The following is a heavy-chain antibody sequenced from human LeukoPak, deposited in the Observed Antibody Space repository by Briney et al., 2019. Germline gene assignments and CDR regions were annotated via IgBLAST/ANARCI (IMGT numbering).Heavy chain of an antibody. CDR1: GFTFSSYG. CDR3: AKPFDPLGYYFDY. J-gene: IGHJ4*02. CDR2: ISYDGSNK. V-gene: IGHV3-30*18. Sequence: GGSLRLSCSVSGFTFSSYGMHWVRQAPGKGLEWVAVISYDGSNKYYADSVKGRFTISRDNSKNTLYLQMNSLRAEDTAVYYCAKPFDPLGYYFDYWGQGTLVTVSS. D-gene: IGHD7-27*01.